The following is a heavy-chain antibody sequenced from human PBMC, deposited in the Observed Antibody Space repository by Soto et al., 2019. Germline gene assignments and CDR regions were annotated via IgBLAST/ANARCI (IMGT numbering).Heavy chain of an antibody. V-gene: IGHV3-23*01. J-gene: IGHJ6*03. CDR3: ATAPHSSSRWFDSYYYYMDV. CDR2: ISGSGGST. CDR1: GFTFSSYA. Sequence: GGSLRLSCAASGFTFSSYAMSWVRQAPGKGLEWVSAISGSGGSTYYADSVKGRFTISRDNSKNTLYLQMNSLRAEDTAVYYCATAPHSSSRWFDSYYYYMDVWGKGTTVTVSS. D-gene: IGHD6-6*01.